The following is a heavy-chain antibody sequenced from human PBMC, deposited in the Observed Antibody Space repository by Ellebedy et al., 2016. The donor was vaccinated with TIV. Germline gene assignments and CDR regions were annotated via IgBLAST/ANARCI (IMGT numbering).Heavy chain of an antibody. Sequence: GESLKISCVASGLTFSSYTMNWVRQAPGKGLEWVSSISGSSSSIYYADSVKGRFTISRDNAKNTLYLQMNSLRAEDTAVYYCAKTYYYDSSGWDWFDPWGQGTLVTVSS. J-gene: IGHJ5*02. D-gene: IGHD3-22*01. CDR3: AKTYYYDSSGWDWFDP. CDR1: GLTFSSYT. CDR2: ISGSSSSI. V-gene: IGHV3-48*01.